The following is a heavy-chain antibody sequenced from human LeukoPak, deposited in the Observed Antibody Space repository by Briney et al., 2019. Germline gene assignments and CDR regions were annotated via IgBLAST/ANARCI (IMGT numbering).Heavy chain of an antibody. Sequence: GGSLRLSCAASGFTFSSYSMNWVRQAPGKGLRWVSYISDSGAAMYYADSVKGRFTISRDNAKNSLYLQMNSLRDGDTAVYYCARDSTNSFDYWGQGALVTVAS. CDR1: GFTFSSYS. V-gene: IGHV3-48*02. J-gene: IGHJ4*02. CDR3: ARDSTNSFDY. CDR2: ISDSGAAM.